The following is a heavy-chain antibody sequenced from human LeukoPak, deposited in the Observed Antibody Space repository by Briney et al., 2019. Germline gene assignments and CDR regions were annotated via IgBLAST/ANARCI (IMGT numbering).Heavy chain of an antibody. CDR1: GFTFRSFS. CDR2: IDSSTTRI. D-gene: IGHD2/OR15-2a*01. V-gene: IGHV3-21*01. CDR3: VRGGTYCDSTCKGADY. J-gene: IGHJ4*02. Sequence: PGGSLRLSCAASGFTFRSFSMNWVRQAPGKGLEWVSAIDSSTTRIYYANSVRGRFTISRDNAKNSLDLQMNSRRAEDTAVYYCVRGGTYCDSTCKGADYWGQGTLVAVSS.